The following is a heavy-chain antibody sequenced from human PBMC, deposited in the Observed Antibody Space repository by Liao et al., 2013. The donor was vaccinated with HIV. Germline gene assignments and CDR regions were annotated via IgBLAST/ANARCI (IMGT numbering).Heavy chain of an antibody. CDR2: IYTSGST. V-gene: IGHV4-61*02. CDR3: ARGIAARHNYHYYMDV. Sequence: QVQLQESGPGLVKPSQTLSLTCSVSGGSISSVTYYWSWIRQPAGKGLEWIGRIYTSGSTNYNPSLKSRVTISVDTSKNQFSLKLSSVTAADTAVYYCARGIAARHNYHYYMDVWGKGTTVTVSS. CDR1: GGSISSVTYY. J-gene: IGHJ6*03. D-gene: IGHD6-6*01.